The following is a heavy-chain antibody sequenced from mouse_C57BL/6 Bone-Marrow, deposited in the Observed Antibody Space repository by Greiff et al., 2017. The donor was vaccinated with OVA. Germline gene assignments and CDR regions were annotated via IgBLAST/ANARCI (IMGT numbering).Heavy chain of an antibody. V-gene: IGHV5-17*01. CDR3: ARPTGTGYFDV. D-gene: IGHD4-1*02. J-gene: IGHJ1*03. CDR1: GFTFSDYG. Sequence: EVKLVESGGGLVKPGGSLKLSCAASGFTFSDYGMHWVRQAPEKGLEWVAYISRGSSTIYYADTVKGRFTISRDNAKNTLFLQMTSLRSEDTAMYYCARPTGTGYFDVWGTGTTVTVSS. CDR2: ISRGSSTI.